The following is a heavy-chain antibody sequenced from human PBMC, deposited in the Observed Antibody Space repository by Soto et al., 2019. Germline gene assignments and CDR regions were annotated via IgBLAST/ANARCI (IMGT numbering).Heavy chain of an antibody. J-gene: IGHJ6*01. V-gene: IGHV3-33*01. Sequence: PGGSLRLSCAASGFTFSSYGMHWVRQAPGKGLEWVAVIWYDGSNKYYADSVKGRFTISRDNSKNTLYLQMNSLRAEDTAVYYCAXDVSDILTGYYYYGMDVWGQGTTVTVSS. CDR1: GFTFSSYG. CDR2: IWYDGSNK. D-gene: IGHD3-9*01. CDR3: AXDVSDILTGYYYYGMDV.